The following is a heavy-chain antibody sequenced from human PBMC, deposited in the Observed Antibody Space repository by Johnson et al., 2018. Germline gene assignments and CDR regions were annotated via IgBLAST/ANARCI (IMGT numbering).Heavy chain of an antibody. J-gene: IGHJ2*01. CDR3: ARHSSTASYFDL. CDR2: IYPGDSDT. CDR1: GGTFSSYA. D-gene: IGHD6-25*01. V-gene: IGHV5-51*01. Sequence: VQLVQSGAEVKKPGSSXKVSCKASGGTFSSYAISWVRQAPGQGLEWMGGIIYPGDSDTRYSPSFQGQVTISADKSFSTAYLQWSSLKASDTAIYYCARHSSTASYFDLWGRGTLVTVSS.